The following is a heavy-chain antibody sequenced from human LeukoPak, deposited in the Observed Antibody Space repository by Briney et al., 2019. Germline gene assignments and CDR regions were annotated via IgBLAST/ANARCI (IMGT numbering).Heavy chain of an antibody. Sequence: GASVNVSCKVSGYTLAELSLHWVRQAPGKGLEWMGRFDPEDGETIYARKFQGRVTMTADTSTDTAYMELSSLRSEDTAVYFCAVSLTTGGYYGMDVWGQGTTVTVSS. D-gene: IGHD1-1*01. CDR1: GYTLAELS. V-gene: IGHV1-24*01. CDR3: AVSLTTGGYYGMDV. J-gene: IGHJ6*02. CDR2: FDPEDGET.